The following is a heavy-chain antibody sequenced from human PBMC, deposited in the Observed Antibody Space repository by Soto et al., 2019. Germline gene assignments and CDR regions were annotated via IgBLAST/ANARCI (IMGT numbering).Heavy chain of an antibody. V-gene: IGHV1-69*02. CDR2: IIPILGIA. D-gene: IGHD2-2*01. CDR3: ASIVVVPAAHAFDI. J-gene: IGHJ3*02. Sequence: AAVKVSCKASGGTFSSYTISWVRQAPGQGLEWMGRIIPILGIANYAQKFQGRVTITADKSTSTAYMELSSLRSEDTAVYYCASIVVVPAAHAFDIWGQGTMVTVSS. CDR1: GGTFSSYT.